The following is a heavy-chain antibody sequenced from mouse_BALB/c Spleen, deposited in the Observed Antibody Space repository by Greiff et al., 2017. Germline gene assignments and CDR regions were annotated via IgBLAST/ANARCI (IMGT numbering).Heavy chain of an antibody. CDR1: GFNIKDTY. Sequence: VHVKQSGAELVKPGASVKLSCTASGFNIKDTYMHWVKQRPEQGLEWIGRIDPANGNTKYDPKFQGKATITADTSSNTAYLQLSSLTSEDTAVYYCARTRGAMDYWGQGTSVTVSS. CDR3: ARTRGAMDY. J-gene: IGHJ4*01. V-gene: IGHV14-3*02. CDR2: IDPANGNT.